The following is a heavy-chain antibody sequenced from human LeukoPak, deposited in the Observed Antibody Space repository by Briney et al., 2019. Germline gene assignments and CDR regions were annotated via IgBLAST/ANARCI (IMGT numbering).Heavy chain of an antibody. CDR1: GGTFSSYA. CDR3: AREGLFAYFDY. Sequence: SVKVSCMASGGTFSSYAISWVRQAPGQGLEWMGGIIPIFGTANYAQKFQGRVTITADESMSTAYMELSSLRSEDTAVYYCAREGLFAYFDYWGQGTLVTVSS. CDR2: IIPIFGTA. J-gene: IGHJ4*02. V-gene: IGHV1-69*13. D-gene: IGHD3-3*01.